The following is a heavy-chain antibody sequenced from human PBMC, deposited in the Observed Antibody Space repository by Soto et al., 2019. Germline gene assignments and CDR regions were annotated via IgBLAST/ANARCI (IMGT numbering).Heavy chain of an antibody. J-gene: IGHJ6*02. V-gene: IGHV3-33*01. CDR2: IWYDGSNK. CDR1: GFTFSSYG. Sequence: GGSLRLSCAASGFTFSSYGMHWVRQAPGKGLEWVAVIWYDGSNKYYADSVKGRFTISRDNSKNTLYLQMNSLRAEDTAVYYCARDPTRITMVRGVIYYYYYGMDVWGQGTTVTVSS. D-gene: IGHD3-10*01. CDR3: ARDPTRITMVRGVIYYYYYGMDV.